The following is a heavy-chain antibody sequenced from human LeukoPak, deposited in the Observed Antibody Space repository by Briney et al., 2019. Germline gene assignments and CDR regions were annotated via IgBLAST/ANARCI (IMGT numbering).Heavy chain of an antibody. CDR2: ISYDGSNK. V-gene: IGHV3-30-3*01. D-gene: IGHD1-26*01. J-gene: IGHJ4*02. Sequence: GGSLRLSCAASGFTFSSYAMHWVRQAPGKGLEWVAVISYDGSNKYYADSVKGRFTISRDNSKNTLYLQMDSLRAEDTAVYYCVRGGRAQRGRWELRLLGYWGQGTLVTVSS. CDR3: VRGGRAQRGRWELRLLGY. CDR1: GFTFSSYA.